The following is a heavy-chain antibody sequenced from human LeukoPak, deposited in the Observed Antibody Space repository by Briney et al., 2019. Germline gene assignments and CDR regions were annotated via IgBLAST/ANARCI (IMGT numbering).Heavy chain of an antibody. D-gene: IGHD4-17*01. Sequence: GGSLRLSCAASGFTFSSYGMHWVRQAPGKGLEWVAVISYDGSNKYYADSVKGRFTISRDNAKNSLYLQMNSLRAEDTAVYYCARRVYGDYFDYWGQGTLVTVSS. J-gene: IGHJ4*02. CDR3: ARRVYGDYFDY. CDR1: GFTFSSYG. V-gene: IGHV3-30*03. CDR2: ISYDGSNK.